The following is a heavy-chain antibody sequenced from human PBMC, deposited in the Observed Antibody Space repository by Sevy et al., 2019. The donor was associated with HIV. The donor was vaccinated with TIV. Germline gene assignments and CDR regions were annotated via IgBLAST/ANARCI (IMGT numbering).Heavy chain of an antibody. CDR3: ARDTYGDDEGY. D-gene: IGHD4-17*01. J-gene: IGHJ4*02. CDR1: GFIFSSYW. CDR2: ISSSGSTI. Sequence: GGSLRLSCAASGFIFSSYWMSWVRQAPGKGLEWVSYISSSGSTIYYADSVKGRFTISRDNAKNSLYLQMNSLRAEDTAVYYCARDTYGDDEGYWGQGTLVTVSS. V-gene: IGHV3-48*03.